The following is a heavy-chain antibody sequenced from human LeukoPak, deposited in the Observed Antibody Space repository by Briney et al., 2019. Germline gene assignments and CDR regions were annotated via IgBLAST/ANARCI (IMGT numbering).Heavy chain of an antibody. D-gene: IGHD6-13*01. J-gene: IGHJ4*02. V-gene: IGHV1-8*01. CDR1: GYTFTSYD. Sequence: ASVKVSCKASGYTFTSYDINWVRQATGQGLEWMGWMNPNSGNTGYAQKFQGRVTMTRNTSISTAYMELSSLRSEDTAVYYCTRGVNRLDSSRGDFDYWGQGTLVTVSS. CDR2: MNPNSGNT. CDR3: TRGVNRLDSSRGDFDY.